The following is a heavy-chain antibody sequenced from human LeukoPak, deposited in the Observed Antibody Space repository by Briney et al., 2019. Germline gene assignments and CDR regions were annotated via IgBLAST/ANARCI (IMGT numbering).Heavy chain of an antibody. V-gene: IGHV4-61*01. D-gene: IGHD3-10*01. Sequence: SETLSLTCTVSGGSVSSGFYYWSWIRQPSGKGLDWIGYISYSGGTNYNPSLKSRVTISVDTSKNQFSLNLSSVTAADTAVYYCARLASNYYGSGSNCFDYWGQGTLVTVSS. CDR3: ARLASNYYGSGSNCFDY. CDR2: ISYSGGT. CDR1: GGSVSSGFYY. J-gene: IGHJ4*02.